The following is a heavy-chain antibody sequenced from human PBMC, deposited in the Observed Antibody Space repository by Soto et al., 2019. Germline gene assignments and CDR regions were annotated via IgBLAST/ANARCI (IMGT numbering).Heavy chain of an antibody. V-gene: IGHV3-66*01. CDR3: AREMTAARGGS. D-gene: IGHD2-21*02. Sequence: EVQVVESGGGLVQPGGSLRLSCAASGFTVGSSYMSWVRQAPGKGLEWVSSMYSGGTTYYADSVRGRFSISRDNSKNTLFLQMNSVRAEDTAVYYCAREMTAARGGSWGQGALVIVSS. J-gene: IGHJ5*02. CDR1: GFTVGSSY. CDR2: MYSGGTT.